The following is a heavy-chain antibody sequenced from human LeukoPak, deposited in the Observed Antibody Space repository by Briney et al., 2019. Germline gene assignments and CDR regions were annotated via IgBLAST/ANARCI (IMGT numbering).Heavy chain of an antibody. Sequence: GGSLRLSCAASGFTFSSNVMIWVRQAPGKGLEWVSSIPASGGSTYYADSVKGRFTISRDNSKNSLYLQMNSLRAEDTAVYYCAKKSSGGWYFDYWGQGTLVTVSS. CDR3: AKKSSGGWYFDY. J-gene: IGHJ4*02. CDR1: GFTFSSNV. V-gene: IGHV3-23*01. CDR2: IPASGGST. D-gene: IGHD6-19*01.